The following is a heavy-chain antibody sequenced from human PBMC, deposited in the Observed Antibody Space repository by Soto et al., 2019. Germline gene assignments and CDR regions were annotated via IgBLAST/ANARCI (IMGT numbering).Heavy chain of an antibody. J-gene: IGHJ4*02. CDR1: GFTYSSYW. V-gene: IGHV3-7*05. Sequence: EVQLVESGGGLVQPGGSLRLSCAASGFTYSSYWMSWVRQAPGKGLEWVANIKQDGSEKFYVDSVKGRFTISRDNAKESLFLQMNSLRAEDTAVYYCARDVSNFDYWGQGTLVTVSS. CDR3: ARDVSNFDY. CDR2: IKQDGSEK.